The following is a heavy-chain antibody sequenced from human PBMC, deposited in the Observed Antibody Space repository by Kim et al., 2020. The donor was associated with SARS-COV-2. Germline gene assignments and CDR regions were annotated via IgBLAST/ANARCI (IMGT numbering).Heavy chain of an antibody. CDR1: GGSISSGGYY. V-gene: IGHV4-31*03. CDR3: ARVGINIAAAGTHMPGGPDY. CDR2: IYYSGST. J-gene: IGHJ4*02. Sequence: SETLSLTCTVSGGSISSGGYYWSWIRQHPGKGLEWIGYIYYSGSTYYNPSLKSRVTISIDTSKNQFSLKLSSVTAADTAVYYCARVGINIAAAGTHMPGGPDYWGQGTLVTVSS. D-gene: IGHD6-13*01.